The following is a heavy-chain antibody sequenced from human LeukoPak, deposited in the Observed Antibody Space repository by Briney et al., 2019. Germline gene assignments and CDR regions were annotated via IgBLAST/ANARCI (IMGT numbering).Heavy chain of an antibody. CDR2: IYYSGST. J-gene: IGHJ3*01. CDR3: ARHKNSASNVFDV. CDR1: GGSISCYY. Sequence: PSETLSLTCAVSGGSISCYYWSWIRQPPGKGLEWIGYIYYSGSTNYNPSLESRVTISVDTSKNQFSLRLSSVTAADTAVHYCARHKNSASNVFDVWGQGTMVTVSS. D-gene: IGHD1-7*01. V-gene: IGHV4-59*08.